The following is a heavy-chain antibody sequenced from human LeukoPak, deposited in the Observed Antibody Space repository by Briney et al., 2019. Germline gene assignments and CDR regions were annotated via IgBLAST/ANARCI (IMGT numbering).Heavy chain of an antibody. CDR3: ATIQRDHAFDI. V-gene: IGHV4-34*01. Sequence: SETLSLTCAVYGGSSSGYYWSLIRQPAGKGLEWIGEINHSGSTNYNPSLKSRVTISVDTSKNQFSLKLSSVTAADTAVYYCATIQRDHAFDIWGQGTMVTVSS. J-gene: IGHJ3*02. D-gene: IGHD6-25*01. CDR2: INHSGST. CDR1: GGSSSGYY.